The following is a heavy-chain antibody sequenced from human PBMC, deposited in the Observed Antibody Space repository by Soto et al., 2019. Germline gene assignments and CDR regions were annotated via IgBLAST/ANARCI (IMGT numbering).Heavy chain of an antibody. CDR1: GYTFTSYG. D-gene: IGHD2-2*01. J-gene: IGHJ6*02. CDR3: ARCGDIVVVPGYGMDV. V-gene: IGHV1-18*01. Sequence: ASVKVSCKASGYTFTSYGISWVRLAPGQGLEWMGWISAYNGNTNYAQKLQAGVTMTTDTSTSTAYMELRSLRSDDTAVYYCARCGDIVVVPGYGMDVWGQGTTVTVSS. CDR2: ISAYNGNT.